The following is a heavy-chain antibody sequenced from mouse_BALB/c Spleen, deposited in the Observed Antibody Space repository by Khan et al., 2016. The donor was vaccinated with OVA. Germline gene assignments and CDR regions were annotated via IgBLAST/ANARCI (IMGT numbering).Heavy chain of an antibody. V-gene: IGHV1-74*01. D-gene: IGHD2-14*01. CDR3: ARSGYAAFAY. J-gene: IGHJ3*01. Sequence: QVQLQQSGPELVRPGTSVKVSCKASGYTFTSYWMNWVKQRPGQGLEWVGMIDPSNSETNLNQKFKDKATLSEDKSSNTAYMQLSSLTSEDSAGYYCARSGYAAFAYWGQGTLVTVSA. CDR2: IDPSNSET. CDR1: GYTFTSYW.